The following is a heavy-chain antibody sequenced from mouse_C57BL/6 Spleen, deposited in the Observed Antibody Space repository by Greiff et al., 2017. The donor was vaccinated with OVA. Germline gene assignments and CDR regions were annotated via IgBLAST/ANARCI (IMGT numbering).Heavy chain of an antibody. V-gene: IGHV7-3*01. CDR2: IRNKANGYTT. CDR1: GFTFTDYY. Sequence: EVMLVESGGGLVQPGGSLSLSCAASGFTFTDYYMSWVRQPPGKALEWLGFIRNKANGYTTEYSASVKGRFTISRDNSQSILYLQMNALRAEDSATYYCARWEKDYFDYWGQGTTLTVSS. J-gene: IGHJ2*01. CDR3: ARWEKDYFDY.